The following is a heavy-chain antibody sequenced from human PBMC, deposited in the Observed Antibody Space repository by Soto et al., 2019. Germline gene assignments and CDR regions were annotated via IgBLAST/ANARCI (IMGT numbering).Heavy chain of an antibody. CDR2: INHSGTT. CDR3: ARVGTGFHSMDV. D-gene: IGHD1-1*01. CDR1: GGSFSVYY. Sequence: SETLSLTCAVYGGSFSVYYWRWIRQPPGKGLEWIGEINHSGTTNYNPSLKSRITISVDTSKSQFSLKVSSVTAADTAVYYCARVGTGFHSMDVWGKGTTVTVSS. V-gene: IGHV4-34*01. J-gene: IGHJ6*03.